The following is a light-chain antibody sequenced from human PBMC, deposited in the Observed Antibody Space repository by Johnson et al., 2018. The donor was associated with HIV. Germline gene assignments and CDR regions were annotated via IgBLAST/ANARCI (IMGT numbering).Light chain of an antibody. V-gene: IGLV1-51*01. J-gene: IGLJ1*01. CDR1: SSNIGNNY. CDR2: DTI. Sequence: QSVLTQPPSVSAAPGQKVTISCSGSSSNIGNNYVSWYQQLPGTAPKLVIYDTIKRHSGIPDRFSGSKSGTSATLGITGLQTGDEADYYCGTWDSSLSAHYVFGTGTKITVL. CDR3: GTWDSSLSAHYV.